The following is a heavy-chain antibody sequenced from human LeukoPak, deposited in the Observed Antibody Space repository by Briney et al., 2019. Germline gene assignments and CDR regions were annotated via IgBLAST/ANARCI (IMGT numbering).Heavy chain of an antibody. CDR1: DDSFNTHY. J-gene: IGHJ3*01. D-gene: IGHD4-17*01. CDR2: ISSIGST. V-gene: IGHV4-59*11. CDR3: ARDPTTVTKGFDV. Sequence: PSETLSLTCSVSDDSFNTHYWTWIRHPPGKGLEWIGYISSIGSTNYNPSLKSGVTITIDTSKKQFSLKMTSVTAADTAVYYCARDPTTVTKGFDVWGQGTMVTVSS.